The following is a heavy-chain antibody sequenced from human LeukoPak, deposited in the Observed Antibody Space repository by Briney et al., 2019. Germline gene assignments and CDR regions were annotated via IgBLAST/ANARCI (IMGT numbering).Heavy chain of an antibody. J-gene: IGHJ4*02. Sequence: ETLSLTCTVSGGSISSSSYYWGWVRQAPGKGLEWVAKIKPDGSEKDHVDSVKGRFTISRDNAKNSLYLQLNSLRAEDTAVYYCARSRFYFDYWGQGTLVTVSS. V-gene: IGHV3-7*01. CDR1: GGSISSSSYY. CDR3: ARSRFYFDY. CDR2: IKPDGSEK.